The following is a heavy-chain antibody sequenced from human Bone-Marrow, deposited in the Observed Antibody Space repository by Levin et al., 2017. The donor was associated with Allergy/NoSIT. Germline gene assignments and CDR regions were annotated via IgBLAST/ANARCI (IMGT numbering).Heavy chain of an antibody. CDR1: GFTFSSYA. Sequence: PGESLKISCAASGFTFSSYAMSWVRQAPGKGLDWVSAISGSGTSTSYADSVKGRFTISRDNSMTTLYLQMNSLRAEDTAVYYCAKGAGWVAGAVALIWGQGTLVTVSS. CDR3: AKGAGWVAGAVALI. CDR2: ISGSGTST. J-gene: IGHJ4*02. D-gene: IGHD6-19*01. V-gene: IGHV3-23*01.